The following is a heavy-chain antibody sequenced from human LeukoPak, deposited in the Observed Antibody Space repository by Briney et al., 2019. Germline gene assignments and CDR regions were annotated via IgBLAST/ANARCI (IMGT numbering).Heavy chain of an antibody. V-gene: IGHV4-61*02. CDR3: ARHLAIFGVVANYFDY. J-gene: IGHJ4*02. CDR2: IYTSGST. CDR1: GGSISSGSYY. Sequence: SQTLSLTCTVSGGSISSGSYYWSWIRQPAGKGLEWIGRIYTSGSTNYNPSLKSRVTISVDTSKNQFPLKLSSVTAADTAVYYCARHLAIFGVVANYFDYWGQGTLVTVSS. D-gene: IGHD3-3*01.